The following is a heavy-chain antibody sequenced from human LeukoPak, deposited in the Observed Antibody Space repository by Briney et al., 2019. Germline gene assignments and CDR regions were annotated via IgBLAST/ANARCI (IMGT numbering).Heavy chain of an antibody. CDR3: ATPLAPGATSLIDY. J-gene: IGHJ4*02. Sequence: ASVKVSCKVSGYTLTELSMHWVRQAPGKGLEWMGGFDPEDGETIYAQKFQGRVTMTVDTSTDTAYMELSSLRSEDTAVYYCATPLAPGATSLIDYWGQGTLVTVSS. CDR1: GYTLTELS. V-gene: IGHV1-24*01. CDR2: FDPEDGET. D-gene: IGHD1-26*01.